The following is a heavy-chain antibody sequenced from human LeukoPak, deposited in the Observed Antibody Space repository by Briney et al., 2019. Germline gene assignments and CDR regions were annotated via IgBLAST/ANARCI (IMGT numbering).Heavy chain of an antibody. CDR2: INQDGNQK. Sequence: GGSLRLSCAASGFTFSGYWMSWVRQAPGKGLEWVANINQDGNQKYYVDSVKGRFTIARDNAKNSLYLQMNNLRAEDTAMYYCARHAYYVFDIWGQGTMVTVSS. D-gene: IGHD3-16*01. CDR1: GFTFSGYW. J-gene: IGHJ3*02. CDR3: ARHAYYVFDI. V-gene: IGHV3-7*01.